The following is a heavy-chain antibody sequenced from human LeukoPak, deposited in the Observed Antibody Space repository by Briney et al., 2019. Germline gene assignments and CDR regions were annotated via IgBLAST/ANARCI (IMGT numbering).Heavy chain of an antibody. J-gene: IGHJ4*02. CDR3: AIADKYGYPK. CDR1: GFTFSSYG. CDR2: ISGSGGST. Sequence: GGSLRLSCAASGFTFSSYGMSWVRQAPGKGLEWVSAISGSGGSTYYADSVKGRFTISRDNAKNTLYLQMNSLRVEDTAVYYCAIADKYGYPKWGQGTLVTVST. V-gene: IGHV3-23*01. D-gene: IGHD5-18*01.